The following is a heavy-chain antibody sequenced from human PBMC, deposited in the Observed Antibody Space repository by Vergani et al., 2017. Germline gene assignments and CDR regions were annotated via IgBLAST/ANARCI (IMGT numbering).Heavy chain of an antibody. Sequence: QVQLVQSGAEVKKPGASVKVSCKASGGTFSSYAISWVRQAPGQGLEWMGRIIPILGIANYAQKFQGRVTITADKSTSTAYMELSSLRSEDTAVYYCARRPYFYDILTGYYSPDAFDIWGQGTMVTVSS. CDR3: ARRPYFYDILTGYYSPDAFDI. D-gene: IGHD3-9*01. J-gene: IGHJ3*02. CDR1: GGTFSSYA. CDR2: IIPILGIA. V-gene: IGHV1-69*04.